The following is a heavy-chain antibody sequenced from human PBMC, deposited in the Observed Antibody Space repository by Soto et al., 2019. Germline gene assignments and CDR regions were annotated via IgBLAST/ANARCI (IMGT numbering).Heavy chain of an antibody. Sequence: PGESLKISCKGSGYSFTSYWIGWVRQMPGKGLEWMGIIYPGDSDTRYSPSFQGQVTISADKSISTAYLQWSSLKASDTAMYYCARSGDSSGYYYPDAFDIWGQGTMVTVSS. V-gene: IGHV5-51*01. J-gene: IGHJ3*02. CDR3: ARSGDSSGYYYPDAFDI. CDR2: IYPGDSDT. CDR1: GYSFTSYW. D-gene: IGHD3-22*01.